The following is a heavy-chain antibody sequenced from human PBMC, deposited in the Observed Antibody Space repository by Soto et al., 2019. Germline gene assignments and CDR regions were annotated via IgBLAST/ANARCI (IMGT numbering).Heavy chain of an antibody. D-gene: IGHD3-10*01. CDR2: INHSGST. Sequence: PSATLSLTCAVYGGSFSCYYWSWIRQPPGKGLEWIGEINHSGSTNYNPSLKSRVTISVDTSKNQFSLKLSSVTAADTAVYYCARSPKYYYGSGSYYTTQDYWGQGTLVTVSS. CDR3: ARSPKYYYGSGSYYTTQDY. CDR1: GGSFSCYY. J-gene: IGHJ4*02. V-gene: IGHV4-34*01.